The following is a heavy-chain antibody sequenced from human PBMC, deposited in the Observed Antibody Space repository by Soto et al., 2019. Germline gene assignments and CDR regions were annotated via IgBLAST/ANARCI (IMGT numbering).Heavy chain of an antibody. CDR2: IIPIFGIA. CDR3: ANRGYSSSGGFYYYMDF. D-gene: IGHD5-12*01. CDR1: GGTFSSYT. V-gene: IGHV1-69*02. Sequence: GASVKVSCKASGGTFSSYTISWVRQAPGQGLEWMGRIIPIFGIANYAQKFQGRVTITADKSTSTAYMELSSLRSEDTAVYYCANRGYSSSGGFYYYMDFWGKGTTVTVAS. J-gene: IGHJ6*03.